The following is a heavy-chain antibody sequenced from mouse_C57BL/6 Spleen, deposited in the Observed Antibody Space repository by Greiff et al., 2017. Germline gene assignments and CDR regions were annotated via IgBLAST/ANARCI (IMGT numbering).Heavy chain of an antibody. D-gene: IGHD4-1*01. CDR2: ISYDGSN. Sequence: VQLQQSGPGLVKPSQSLSLTCSVTGYSITSGYYWNWIRQFPGNKLEWMGYISYDGSNNYNPSLKNRISITRDTSKNQFFLTLNSVTTEDTATYYCARDVNWDGYFDYWGQGTTLTVSS. CDR1: GYSITSGYY. CDR3: ARDVNWDGYFDY. V-gene: IGHV3-6*01. J-gene: IGHJ2*01.